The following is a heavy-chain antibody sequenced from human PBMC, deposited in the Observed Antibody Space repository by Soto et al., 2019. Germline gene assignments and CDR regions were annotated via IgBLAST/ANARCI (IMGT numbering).Heavy chain of an antibody. CDR2: IHYSGST. J-gene: IGHJ2*01. CDR3: ARPLWGGRGPWYFDF. CDR1: GGSTNSYY. D-gene: IGHD2-21*01. V-gene: IGHV4-59*08. Sequence: PSETLSLTCTVSGGSTNSYYWSWIRQPPGKGLEWIGYIHYSGSTKYNPSLESRVTMSLDMSKNQFSLKLYSMTAADTAMYYCARPLWGGRGPWYFDFWGRGTLVTVSS.